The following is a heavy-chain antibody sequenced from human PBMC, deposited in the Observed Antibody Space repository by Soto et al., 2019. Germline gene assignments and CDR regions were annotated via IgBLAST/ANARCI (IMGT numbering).Heavy chain of an antibody. J-gene: IGHJ4*02. D-gene: IGHD6-19*01. CDR2: ISGSSTYI. Sequence: GGSLRLSCSASGFIFTSHSMGWVRQAPGKGLEWVSSISGSSTYIYYADSVKGRFSISRDNAKNSLSLQMSSLRTDGTAVYYCASSNSGPIDYWGQGTLVTVSS. CDR1: GFIFTSHS. V-gene: IGHV3-21*01. CDR3: ASSNSGPIDY.